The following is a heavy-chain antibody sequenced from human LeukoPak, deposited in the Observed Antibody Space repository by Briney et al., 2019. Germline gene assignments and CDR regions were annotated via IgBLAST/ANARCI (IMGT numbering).Heavy chain of an antibody. CDR1: GFTFDDYA. J-gene: IGHJ4*02. V-gene: IGHV3-9*01. D-gene: IGHD3-22*01. CDR2: ISWNSGSI. CDR3: AKDTYSSSYYYDSSGYCFDY. Sequence: GGSLRLSCAASGFTFDDYAMHWVRQAPGKGLEWVSGISWNSGSIGYADSVKGRFTISRDNAKNSLYLQMNSLRAEDTALYYCAKDTYSSSYYYDSSGYCFDYWGQGTLVTVSS.